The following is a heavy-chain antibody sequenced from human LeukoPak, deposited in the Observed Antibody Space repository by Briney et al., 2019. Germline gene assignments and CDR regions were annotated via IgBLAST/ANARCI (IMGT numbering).Heavy chain of an antibody. D-gene: IGHD4-17*01. Sequence: SETLSLTCTVSGASITRYYWSWIRQPPGKGLEWIGYIYYSGSTNYNPSLKSRVTISVDTSKNQFSLKLSSVTAADTAVYYCARARATTKLYYFDYWGRGTLVTVSS. CDR1: GASITRYY. V-gene: IGHV4-59*01. CDR2: IYYSGST. J-gene: IGHJ4*02. CDR3: ARARATTKLYYFDY.